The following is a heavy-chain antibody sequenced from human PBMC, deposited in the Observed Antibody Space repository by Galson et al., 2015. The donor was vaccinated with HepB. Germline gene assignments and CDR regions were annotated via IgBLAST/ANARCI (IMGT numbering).Heavy chain of an antibody. V-gene: IGHV3-30-3*01. CDR3: ARALSSRWHYFDY. CDR2: ISYDGSNK. CDR1: GFTFSDFA. J-gene: IGHJ4*02. Sequence: SLRLSCAASGFTFSDFAMHWVRQAPGQGLEWVTVISYDGSNKYSADSVKGRFTISRDNSKNTLNLQMNSLRAEDTAVYYCARALSSRWHYFDYWGQGTLVTVSS. D-gene: IGHD6-13*01.